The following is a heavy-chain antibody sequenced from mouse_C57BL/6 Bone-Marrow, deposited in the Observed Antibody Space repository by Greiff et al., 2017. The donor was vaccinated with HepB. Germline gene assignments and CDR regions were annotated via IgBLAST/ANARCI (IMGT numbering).Heavy chain of an antibody. CDR1: GYAFSSSW. J-gene: IGHJ4*01. V-gene: IGHV1-82*01. D-gene: IGHD2-4*01. CDR2: IYPGDGDT. Sequence: QVQLKQSGPELVKPGASVKISCKASGYAFSSSWMNWVKQRPGKGLEWIGRIYPGDGDTNYNGKFKGKATLTADKSSSTAYMQLSSLTSEDSAVYFCARSYDYDLYYYAMDYWGQGTSVTVSS. CDR3: ARSYDYDLYYYAMDY.